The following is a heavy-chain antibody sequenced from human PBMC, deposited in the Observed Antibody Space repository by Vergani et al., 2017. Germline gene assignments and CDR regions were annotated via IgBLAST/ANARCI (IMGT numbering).Heavy chain of an antibody. V-gene: IGHV4-61*02. Sequence: QVQLQESGPGLVKPSQTLSLTCTVSGGSINSHNYYWSWIRQPAGKGLEWIGRIHTRWGTHYNPSLKSRVTMSEDTSKNQFSLNLTSVTAADTAVYFCSRGSCLGGSCYKPLVDYWGQGILVTVSS. CDR2: IHTRWGT. CDR3: SRGSCLGGSCYKPLVDY. CDR1: GGSINSHNYY. D-gene: IGHD2-15*01. J-gene: IGHJ4*02.